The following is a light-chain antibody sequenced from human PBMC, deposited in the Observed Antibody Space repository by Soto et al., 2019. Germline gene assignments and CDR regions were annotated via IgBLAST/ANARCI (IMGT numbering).Light chain of an antibody. Sequence: EIVMTQSPATLSVSPGERATLSCRASQSVGSNLAWYQQKPGQAPRLLIYGASTRATGIPARLSGSGSGTEFTLTISSLLSEDFAIYFCQQYNNWPPDRTFGQGTKVEIK. CDR2: GAS. J-gene: IGKJ1*01. V-gene: IGKV3-15*01. CDR3: QQYNNWPPDRT. CDR1: QSVGSN.